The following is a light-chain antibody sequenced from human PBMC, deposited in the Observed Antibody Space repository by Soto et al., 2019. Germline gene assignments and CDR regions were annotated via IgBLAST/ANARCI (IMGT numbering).Light chain of an antibody. CDR2: GAS. Sequence: DIQMTQSPSTLSVSLGDRITITCRASEDIDTSLAWFQQRPGKAPKVLIAGASGLMNGVPSTFSGSGSGTEFALTISSVQQDDFATYFCQHYDTFWCTFGQGNKVHIK. J-gene: IGKJ1*01. V-gene: IGKV1-5*01. CDR1: EDIDTS. CDR3: QHYDTFWCT.